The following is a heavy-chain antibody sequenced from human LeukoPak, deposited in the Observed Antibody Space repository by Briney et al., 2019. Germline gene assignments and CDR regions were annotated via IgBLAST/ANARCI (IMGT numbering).Heavy chain of an antibody. Sequence: ASPKVSCKPSGYTFTGYYMRWVPQAPGRGREWMGWINLNSGGTNYAQNFQSRVTMTRDTSISTAYMELSRMRSDDTAVYYCARDGGIAVAGLGYWGQGTLVTVSS. D-gene: IGHD6-19*01. CDR1: GYTFTGYY. CDR3: ARDGGIAVAGLGY. CDR2: INLNSGGT. J-gene: IGHJ4*02. V-gene: IGHV1-2*02.